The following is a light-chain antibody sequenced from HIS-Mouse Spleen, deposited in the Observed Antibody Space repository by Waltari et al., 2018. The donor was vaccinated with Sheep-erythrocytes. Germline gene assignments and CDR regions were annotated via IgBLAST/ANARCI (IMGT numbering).Light chain of an antibody. J-gene: IGLJ1*01. V-gene: IGLV3-25*03. Sequence: SYELTQPPSVSVSPGQTARITCSGDALPKHYPYWYQQKPGQAPVVVIYKDSERPSGIPERFSGSSSGTTVTLTISGVQAEDEADYYCQSADSSGTYVFGTGTKVTVL. CDR2: KDS. CDR1: ALPKHY. CDR3: QSADSSGTYV.